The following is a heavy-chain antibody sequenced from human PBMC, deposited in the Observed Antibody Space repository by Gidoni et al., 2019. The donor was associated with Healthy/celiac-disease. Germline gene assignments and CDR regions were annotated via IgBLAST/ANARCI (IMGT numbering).Heavy chain of an antibody. V-gene: IGHV1-69*04. CDR2: IIPIRGIA. D-gene: IGHD3-10*01. Sequence: QVQLVQSGAEVKKPGSSVTVSCQASGGTFSSYAISWVRQAPGQGLEWMGRIIPIRGIANYAQKFQGRVTITADKSTSTAYMELSSLRSEDTAVYYCAREGFGELSPYDYWGQGTLVTVSS. J-gene: IGHJ4*02. CDR1: GGTFSSYA. CDR3: AREGFGELSPYDY.